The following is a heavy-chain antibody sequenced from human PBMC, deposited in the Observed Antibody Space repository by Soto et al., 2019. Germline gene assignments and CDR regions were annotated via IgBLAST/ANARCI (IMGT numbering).Heavy chain of an antibody. J-gene: IGHJ4*02. CDR1: GFNFRSHR. CDR2: IDSASRYI. V-gene: IGHV3-21*01. CDR3: VRESPNLRPQDHFGH. Sequence: EVQVVESGGGLVKAGGSLRLSCVASGFNFRSHRLNWVRQAPGKGLEWLSSIDSASRYIFYANTLRGRFTIARHNAKNSLYLQMNSLRAEDTDVNYCVRESPNLRPQDHFGHWGQGTLVTVSS. D-gene: IGHD6-25*01.